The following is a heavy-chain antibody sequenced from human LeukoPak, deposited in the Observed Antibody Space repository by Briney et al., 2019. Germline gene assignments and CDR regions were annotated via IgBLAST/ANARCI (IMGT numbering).Heavy chain of an antibody. CDR3: AKLGLDCSSTSCFPEDY. D-gene: IGHD2-2*01. CDR1: GFTFSSYA. CDR2: ISTSGVST. Sequence: GGSLRLSCAASGFTFSSYAMSWVRQAPGKGLEWVSSISTSGVSTNYADSVKGRFTISRDNSKSMVYLQMNSLRAEDTAVYYCAKLGLDCSSTSCFPEDYWGQGTLVTVSS. J-gene: IGHJ4*02. V-gene: IGHV3-23*01.